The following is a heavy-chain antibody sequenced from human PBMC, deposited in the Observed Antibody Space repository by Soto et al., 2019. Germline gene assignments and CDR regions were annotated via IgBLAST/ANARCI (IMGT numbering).Heavy chain of an antibody. CDR3: ARANDFWSGYSNYGMDV. CDR2: INHSGST. CDR1: GGSFSGYY. D-gene: IGHD3-3*01. V-gene: IGHV4-34*01. J-gene: IGHJ6*02. Sequence: SETLSLTCAVYGGSFSGYYWSWIRQPPGKGLEWIGEINHSGSTNYNPSLKSRVTISVDTSKNQFSLKLSSVTAADTAVYYCARANDFWSGYSNYGMDVWDQGTTVTVSS.